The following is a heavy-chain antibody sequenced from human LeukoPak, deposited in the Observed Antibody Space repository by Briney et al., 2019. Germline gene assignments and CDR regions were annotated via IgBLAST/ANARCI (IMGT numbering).Heavy chain of an antibody. CDR3: ARADRIAVAGPYYFDY. Sequence: ASVKVSCKASGYTFTSYYMHWVRQAPGQGLEWMGIINPSGGSTSYAQKFQGRVTMTRDTSTSTVYMELSSLRSEDTAVYYCARADRIAVAGPYYFDYWGQGTLVTVSS. CDR2: INPSGGST. CDR1: GYTFTSYY. V-gene: IGHV1-46*01. D-gene: IGHD6-19*01. J-gene: IGHJ4*02.